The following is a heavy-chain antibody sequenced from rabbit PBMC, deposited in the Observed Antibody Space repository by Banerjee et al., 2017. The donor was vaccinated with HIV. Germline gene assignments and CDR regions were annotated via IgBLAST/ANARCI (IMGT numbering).Heavy chain of an antibody. V-gene: IGHV1S40*01. D-gene: IGHD6-1*01. CDR3: VRRISDAYDL. Sequence: QSLEESGGDLVKPEGSLTLTCTASGFSFSNKYVMCWVRQAPGKGLEWIACIDTRYGNTYYASWAKGRFTISKTSSTTVTLQMTSLTAADTATYFCVRRISDAYDLWGQGTLVTVS. J-gene: IGHJ6*01. CDR1: GFSFSNKYV. CDR2: IDTRYGNT.